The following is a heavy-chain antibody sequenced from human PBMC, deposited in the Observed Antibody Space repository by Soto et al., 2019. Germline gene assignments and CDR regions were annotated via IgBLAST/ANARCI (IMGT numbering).Heavy chain of an antibody. D-gene: IGHD3-3*01. CDR1: GGTFRNYG. CDR3: ARRATNDFDFWSGYYDFDY. CDR2: VIPMFGTA. Sequence: SVEVSCKASGGTFRNYGINWVRQAPGQGLEWMGGVIPMFGTANYAQNFLGRVTITADESTSTVYMELSSLRSEDTAVYYCARRATNDFDFWSGYYDFDYWGQGTLVTVSS. J-gene: IGHJ4*02. V-gene: IGHV1-69*13.